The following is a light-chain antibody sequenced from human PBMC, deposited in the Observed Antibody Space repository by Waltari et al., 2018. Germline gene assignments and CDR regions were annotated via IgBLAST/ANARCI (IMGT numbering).Light chain of an antibody. Sequence: QSALTQPASVSGPPGQSIPISCTGTSSDVGTYNLVSWYQQHPGKAPKLIIYEVSKRPSGISNRFSGSKSGNTASLTISGLQAEDEADYHCCSYAGSSTLVVFGGGTKVTVL. V-gene: IGLV2-23*02. CDR3: CSYAGSSTLVV. J-gene: IGLJ2*01. CDR2: EVS. CDR1: SSDVGTYNL.